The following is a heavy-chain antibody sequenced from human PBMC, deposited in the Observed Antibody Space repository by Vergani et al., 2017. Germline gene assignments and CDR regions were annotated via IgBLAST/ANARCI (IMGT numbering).Heavy chain of an antibody. V-gene: IGHV4-34*01. CDR1: GLSFTGYY. CDR2: INHSGST. J-gene: IGHJ6*02. D-gene: IGHD1-26*01. CDR3: ARKMRYIGSYYGRSYYYGMDV. Sequence: QVQLQQWGAGLLKPSETLSLTCAVYGLSFTGYYCSWIRQPPGKGLEWIGEINHSGSTNYYPSLKSRVTISVDTSKNQSSLKLSSVTAADTAVYYCARKMRYIGSYYGRSYYYGMDVWGQGTTVTVSS.